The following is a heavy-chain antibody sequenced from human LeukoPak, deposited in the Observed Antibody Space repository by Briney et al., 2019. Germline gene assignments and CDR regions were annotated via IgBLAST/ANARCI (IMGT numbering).Heavy chain of an antibody. CDR3: TRVAGGGSGWYEDY. V-gene: IGHV3-49*04. J-gene: IGHJ4*02. Sequence: PGGSLRLSCATSGFTFGDYAMSWVRQAPGKGLEWIGFIRSKRYGGTTEIAASVKGRFTIERDDSKSIAYLQMNSLKTEDTAGYFCTRVAGGGSGWYEDYWGQGTLVTVSS. CDR1: GFTFGDYA. D-gene: IGHD6-19*01. CDR2: IRSKRYGGTT.